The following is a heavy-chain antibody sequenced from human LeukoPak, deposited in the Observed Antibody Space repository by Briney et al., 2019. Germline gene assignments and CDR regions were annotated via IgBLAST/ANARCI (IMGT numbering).Heavy chain of an antibody. V-gene: IGHV3-48*01. CDR3: ARDPDASEVPAAILEDY. J-gene: IGHJ4*02. Sequence: GGSLRLSCAASGFTFSSYSMNWVRQAPGKGLEWVSYISSSSSTIYYADSVKGRFTISRDNAKNSLYLQMNSLRAEDTAVYYCARDPDASEVPAAILEDYWGQGTLVTVSS. CDR2: ISSSSSTI. D-gene: IGHD2-2*02. CDR1: GFTFSSYS.